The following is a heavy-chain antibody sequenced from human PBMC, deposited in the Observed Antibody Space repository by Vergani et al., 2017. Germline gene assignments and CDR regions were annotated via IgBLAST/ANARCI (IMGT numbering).Heavy chain of an antibody. J-gene: IGHJ6*03. Sequence: QVQLVQSGAEVKKPGASVKVSCKASGYTFTSYDINWVRQATGQGLEWMGWMNPNSGNTGYAQKFQGRVTMTRNTSISTAYMELSSLRSEDTAVYYCARGQKDRERYYYDDMDVWGKGTTVTVSS. V-gene: IGHV1-8*01. CDR2: MNPNSGNT. CDR3: ARGQKDRERYYYDDMDV. CDR1: GYTFTSYD.